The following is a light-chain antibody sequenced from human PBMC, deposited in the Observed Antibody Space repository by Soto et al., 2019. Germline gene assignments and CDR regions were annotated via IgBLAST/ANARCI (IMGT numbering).Light chain of an antibody. CDR1: SSDVGGYNY. J-gene: IGLJ3*02. CDR3: QSYDSSLSGWV. CDR2: DVN. V-gene: IGLV2-11*01. Sequence: QSALTQPRSVSGSPGQSVTISCTGTSSDVGGYNYVSWYQHHPGKAPKLMIYDVNKRPSGVPDRFSGSKSGNTASLTISGLQAEDEADYYCQSYDSSLSGWVFGGGTKLTVL.